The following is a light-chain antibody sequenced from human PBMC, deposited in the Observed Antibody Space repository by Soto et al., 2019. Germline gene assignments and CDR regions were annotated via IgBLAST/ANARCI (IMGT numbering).Light chain of an antibody. CDR1: KNDIRVYDF. V-gene: IGLV2-8*01. CDR2: GVV. CDR3: KTYAGSNTYV. J-gene: IGLJ1*01. Sequence: QSGLTQPPAACGSRGQAVTLSCTGTKNDIRVYDFVSWYQHHPGNAPRLIIYGVVQRPSGFPDRFSGSKSGNTAPPPVPGLQAADEADYFCKTYAGSNTYVFGSGTKGTVL.